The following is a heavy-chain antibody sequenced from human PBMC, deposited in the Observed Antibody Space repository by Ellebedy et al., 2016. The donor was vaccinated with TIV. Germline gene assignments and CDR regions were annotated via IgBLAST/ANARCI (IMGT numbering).Heavy chain of an antibody. D-gene: IGHD1-26*01. Sequence: ASVKVSCKASGFAFASYGFSWVRQAPGQGLEWMAWISAYTGNTNFAQKFQGRVTLTTDTSTGTTYMELRSLKSDDTALYYCARDMVQGMVARYLWFDYWGQGTRVTVSS. V-gene: IGHV1-18*01. CDR1: GFAFASYG. CDR2: ISAYTGNT. J-gene: IGHJ4*02. CDR3: ARDMVQGMVARYLWFDY.